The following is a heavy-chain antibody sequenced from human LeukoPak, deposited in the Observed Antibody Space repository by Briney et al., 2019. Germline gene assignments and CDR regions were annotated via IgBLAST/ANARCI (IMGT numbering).Heavy chain of an antibody. CDR2: TGDTT. CDR3: AKVRGYYYDSSGYYPAYYFDY. CDR1: GFTFSNYA. J-gene: IGHJ4*02. V-gene: IGHV3-23*01. D-gene: IGHD3-22*01. Sequence: PGGSLRLSCVASGFTFSNYAMAWVRQAPGKGLEWVSATGDTTYYAESVKGRFTISRDNSKNTLYLQMNSLRAEDTAVYYCAKVRGYYYDSSGYYPAYYFDYWGQGTLVTVSS.